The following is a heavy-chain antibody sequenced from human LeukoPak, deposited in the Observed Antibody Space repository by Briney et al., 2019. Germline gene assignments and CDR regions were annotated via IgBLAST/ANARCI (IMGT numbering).Heavy chain of an antibody. J-gene: IGHJ3*02. V-gene: IGHV3-53*01. CDR2: IYSGGST. CDR3: ASSGWELLIAFDT. D-gene: IGHD1-26*01. Sequence: PGGSLRLSCAASGFTVSSNYMSWVRQAPGKGLEWVSVIYSGGSTYYADSVKGRFTISRDNSKNTLYLQMNSLRAEDTAVYYCASSGWELLIAFDTWGQGTMVTVSS. CDR1: GFTVSSNY.